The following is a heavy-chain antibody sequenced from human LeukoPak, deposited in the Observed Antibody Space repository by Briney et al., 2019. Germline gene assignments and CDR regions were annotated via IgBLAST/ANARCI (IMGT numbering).Heavy chain of an antibody. V-gene: IGHV3-30*18. Sequence: GGSLRLSCAASGFTFSSYGMHWVRQAPGKGLEWVAVISYDGSNKYYADSVKGRFTISRDNSKNTLYLQMNSLRAEDTAVYYCAKAGFGEFYYGMDVWGQGTTVTVSS. CDR3: AKAGFGEFYYGMDV. CDR2: ISYDGSNK. D-gene: IGHD3-10*01. J-gene: IGHJ6*02. CDR1: GFTFSSYG.